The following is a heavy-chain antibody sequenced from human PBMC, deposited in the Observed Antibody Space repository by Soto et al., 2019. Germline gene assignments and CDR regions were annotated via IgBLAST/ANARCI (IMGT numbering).Heavy chain of an antibody. D-gene: IGHD3-10*01. Sequence: QVQLQESGPGLVKPSQTLSLTCTVSGGSISSGAYYWTWIRQHPGKDLEWIGYINYSGTTYLSPSLRRRGTMSVDTSKNQFSLSLRSVTAADTAVYFCGRVSGKAFDIWGQGTMVSVSS. CDR3: GRVSGKAFDI. V-gene: IGHV4-31*03. J-gene: IGHJ3*02. CDR1: GGSISSGAYY. CDR2: INYSGTT.